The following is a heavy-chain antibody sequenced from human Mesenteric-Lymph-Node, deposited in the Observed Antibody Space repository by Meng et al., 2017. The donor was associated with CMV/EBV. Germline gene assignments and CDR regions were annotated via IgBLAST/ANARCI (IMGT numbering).Heavy chain of an antibody. CDR2: IKHDGSEQ. CDR1: GITFSSYW. D-gene: IGHD1-26*01. J-gene: IGHJ5*02. V-gene: IGHV3-7*01. CDR3: ARVRNSGGHGWFDP. Sequence: GESLKISCAASGITFSSYWMNWVRQAPGKGLEWVANIKHDGSEQYYVDSVKGRFTVSRDNAKNSLYLQMDSLRAEDTAVYYCARVRNSGGHGWFDPWGQGTLVTVSS.